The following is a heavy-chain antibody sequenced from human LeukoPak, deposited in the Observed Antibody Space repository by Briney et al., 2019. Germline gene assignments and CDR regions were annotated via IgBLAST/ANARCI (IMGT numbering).Heavy chain of an antibody. V-gene: IGHV1-2*02. CDR2: INPNSGGT. Sequence: ASVKVSCKASGYTFTGYYMHWVRQAPGQGLEWMEWINPNSGGTNYAQKFQGRVTMTRDTSISTAYMELSRLRSDDTAVYYCARLRDDILTGYFDYWGQGTLVTVSS. CDR3: ARLRDDILTGYFDY. D-gene: IGHD3-9*01. J-gene: IGHJ4*02. CDR1: GYTFTGYY.